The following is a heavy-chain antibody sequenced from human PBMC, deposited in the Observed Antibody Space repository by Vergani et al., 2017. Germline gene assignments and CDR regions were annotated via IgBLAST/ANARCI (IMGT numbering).Heavy chain of an antibody. V-gene: IGHV2-26*01. D-gene: IGHD6-25*01. CDR2: ILSNDEK. Sequence: QVTLKESGPVLVKPTETLTLTCTVSGFSLSNARMGVSWIRQPPGKALEWLAHILSNDEKSYSTSLKSRLTISKDTSKSQVVLTMTNMDPVDTATYYCARIRLIGTAAGYYYYGMDVWGQGTTVTVSS. CDR1: GFSLSNARMG. CDR3: ARIRLIGTAAGYYYYGMDV. J-gene: IGHJ6*02.